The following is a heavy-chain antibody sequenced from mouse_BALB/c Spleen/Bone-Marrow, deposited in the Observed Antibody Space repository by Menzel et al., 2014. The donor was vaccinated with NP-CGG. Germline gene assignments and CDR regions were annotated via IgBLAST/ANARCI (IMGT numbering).Heavy chain of an antibody. J-gene: IGHJ4*01. CDR2: ISSGGSYT. V-gene: IGHV5-6-4*01. CDR1: GFTFSSYT. CDR3: TRDGKGNYDYAMDY. Sequence: EVHLVESGGGLVKPGGSLKLSCAASGFTFSSYTMSWVRQTPEKRLEWAATISSGGSYTYYPDSVKGRFTISRDNAKNTLYLQMSSLKSEDTAMYYCTRDGKGNYDYAMDYWGQGTSVTVSS. D-gene: IGHD2-1*01.